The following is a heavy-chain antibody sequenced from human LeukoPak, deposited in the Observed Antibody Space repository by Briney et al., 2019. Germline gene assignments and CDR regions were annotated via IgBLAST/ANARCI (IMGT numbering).Heavy chain of an antibody. J-gene: IGHJ4*02. V-gene: IGHV3-23*01. CDR2: ISGSGGNT. CDR3: AKPRWNNWGSRAFDY. Sequence: PGGSLRLSCAASGFTFSSYAMSWVRQAPGKGLEWVSAISGSGGNTYYADSVKGRFTISRDNSKNTLYLQMNSLRAEDTAVYYCAKPRWNNWGSRAFDYWGQGTLVTVSS. D-gene: IGHD1/OR15-1a*01. CDR1: GFTFSSYA.